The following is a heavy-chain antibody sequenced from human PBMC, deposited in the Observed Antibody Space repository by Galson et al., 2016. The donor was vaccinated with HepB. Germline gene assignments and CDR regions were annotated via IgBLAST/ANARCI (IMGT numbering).Heavy chain of an antibody. J-gene: IGHJ4*02. CDR2: IWYDGSDK. D-gene: IGHD3-22*01. Sequence: SLRLSCAASGFSFSSYGMQWVRQAPAKGLEWVALIWYDGSDKYYADSVKGRFTIFRDNSKNTVYLQMNSLRADDTAVYYCAKDSVSSGYFLGAFDYWGQGTLVTVSS. CDR3: AKDSVSSGYFLGAFDY. CDR1: GFSFSSYG. V-gene: IGHV3-33*06.